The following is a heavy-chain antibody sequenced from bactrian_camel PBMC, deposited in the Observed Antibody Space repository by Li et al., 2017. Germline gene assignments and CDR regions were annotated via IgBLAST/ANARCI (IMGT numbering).Heavy chain of an antibody. CDR3: VSDFSPSSINTIGN. V-gene: IGHV3S6*01. CDR2: SYSDGSNA. D-gene: IGHD2*01. CDR1: GFTFSSYW. Sequence: VQLVESGGDLAQPGGSLRLSCAASGFTFSSYWMYWVRQAPGKGLEWVSGSYSDGSNAAYADSVKGRFTISRDNAKNTLYLQLNSLKSEDTAVYYCVSDFSPSSINTIGNWGQGTQVTVS. J-gene: IGHJ6*01.